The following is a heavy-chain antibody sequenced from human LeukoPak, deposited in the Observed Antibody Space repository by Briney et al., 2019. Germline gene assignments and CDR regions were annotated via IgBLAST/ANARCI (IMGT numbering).Heavy chain of an antibody. CDR1: GGSISSYY. V-gene: IGHV4-4*07. CDR3: ARDSGTTGEVKFDP. CDR2: IYSSGST. J-gene: IGHJ5*02. Sequence: SETLSLTCTVSGGSISSYYWSWIRQPPGKGLEWIGRIYSSGSTTYNPSLKSRVTMSVDTSKNQFTLKVTSVTAADTAVYYCARDSGTTGEVKFDPWAREPWSPSPQ. D-gene: IGHD3-10*01.